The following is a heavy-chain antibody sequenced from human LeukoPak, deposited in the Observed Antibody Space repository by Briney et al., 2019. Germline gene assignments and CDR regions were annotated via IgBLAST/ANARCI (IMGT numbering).Heavy chain of an antibody. Sequence: PGRSLRLSCAASGFTFSSYGMHWVRQAPGKGLEWVAVIWYDGSNKYYADSVKGRITISRDNSKNTLYLQMNSLRAEDTAVYYCARDYDYGGRSAFDISGQGTMGTVSS. CDR2: IWYDGSNK. CDR3: ARDYDYGGRSAFDI. CDR1: GFTFSSYG. J-gene: IGHJ3*02. D-gene: IGHD4-23*01. V-gene: IGHV3-33*01.